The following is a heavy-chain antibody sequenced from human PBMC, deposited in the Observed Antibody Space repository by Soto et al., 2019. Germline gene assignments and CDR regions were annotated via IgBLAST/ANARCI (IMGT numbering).Heavy chain of an antibody. CDR1: GFTVSSNY. CDR3: ARVVRELMVRGRYYYMDV. V-gene: IGHV3-53*04. J-gene: IGHJ6*03. D-gene: IGHD3-10*01. Sequence: GGSLRLSCAASGFTVSSNYMSWVRQAPGKGLEWVSVIYSGGSTYYADSVKGRFTISRHNSKNTQYLQMNSQRAEDTAVYYCARVVRELMVRGRYYYMDVWGKGTTVTVSS. CDR2: IYSGGST.